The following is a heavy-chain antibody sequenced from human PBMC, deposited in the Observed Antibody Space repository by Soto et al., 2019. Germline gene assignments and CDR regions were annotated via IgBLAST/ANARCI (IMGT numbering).Heavy chain of an antibody. V-gene: IGHV3-15*07. CDR2: IKSKTDGGTT. CDR3: TTDLFSGGYYFDY. D-gene: IGHD1-26*01. CDR1: GFTFSNAW. Sequence: PGGSLRLSCAASGFTFSNAWMNWVRQAPGKGLEWVGRIKSKTDGGTTDYAAPVKGRFTISRDDSKNTLYLQMNSLKTEDTAVYYCTTDLFSGGYYFDYWGQGTLVTVSS. J-gene: IGHJ4*02.